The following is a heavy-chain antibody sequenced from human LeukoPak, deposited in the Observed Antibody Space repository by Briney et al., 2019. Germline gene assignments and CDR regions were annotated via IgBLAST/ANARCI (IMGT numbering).Heavy chain of an antibody. CDR3: ARDARLHYYFDY. V-gene: IGHV4-4*07. D-gene: IGHD6-25*01. CDR1: GGSISSYY. Sequence: SSETLSPTCTVSGGSISSYYWSWIRQPAGKGLEWIGRFYTSGSTHYNPSLKSRVTMSIDTSKNQFSLKLSSVTAADTAVYYCARDARLHYYFDYWGQGTLVTVSS. J-gene: IGHJ4*02. CDR2: FYTSGST.